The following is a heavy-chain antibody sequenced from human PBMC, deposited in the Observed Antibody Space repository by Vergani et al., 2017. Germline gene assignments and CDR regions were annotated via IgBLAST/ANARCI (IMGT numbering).Heavy chain of an antibody. D-gene: IGHD2-2*01. CDR1: GFTFNSYA. Sequence: EVQLVESGGGLVKPGGSLRLSCAASGFTFNSYAMTWVRQAPGKGLEWVSGINNNGGSTYYADSVKGRFTISRDNSKNTLYLQMTDLRAEDTATYYGAKVCGSTSCPYGGGAFDVWGHGTMVTVSS. J-gene: IGHJ3*01. CDR3: AKVCGSTSCPYGGGAFDV. CDR2: INNNGGST. V-gene: IGHV3-23*04.